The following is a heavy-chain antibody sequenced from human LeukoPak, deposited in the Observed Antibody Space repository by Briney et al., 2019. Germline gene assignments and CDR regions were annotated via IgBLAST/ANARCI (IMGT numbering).Heavy chain of an antibody. CDR3: AKDRSFSFPGAFDN. CDR2: ISSSGSTI. V-gene: IGHV3-11*01. Sequence: GGSLRLSCAASGFTFSDYYMSWIRQAPGKGLEWVSYISSSGSTIYYADSVKGRFTISRDNAKNSLYLQMNSLRAEDTAVYYCAKDRSFSFPGAFDNWGQGTLVTVSS. J-gene: IGHJ4*02. CDR1: GFTFSDYY. D-gene: IGHD7-27*01.